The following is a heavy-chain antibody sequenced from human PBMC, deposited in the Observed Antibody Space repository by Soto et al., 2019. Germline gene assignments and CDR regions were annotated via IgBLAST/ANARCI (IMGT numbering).Heavy chain of an antibody. Sequence: QVHLVQSGAEVKMPGASVKVSCKGSGYGFTTYGITWVRQAPGQGLEWMAWISAHNGNTNYAQKVQGRVTVTRDTSTSTAYMELRSLRYDDTAVYYCARGRYGDYWGQGALVTVSS. CDR2: ISAHNGNT. CDR3: ARGRYGDY. J-gene: IGHJ4*02. CDR1: GYGFTTYG. D-gene: IGHD1-1*01. V-gene: IGHV1-18*01.